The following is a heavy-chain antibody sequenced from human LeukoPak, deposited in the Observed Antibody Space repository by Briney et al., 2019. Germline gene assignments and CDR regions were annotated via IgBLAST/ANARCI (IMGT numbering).Heavy chain of an antibody. CDR2: IYDRGST. V-gene: IGHV4-59*02. CDR3: ARGRTFDN. J-gene: IGHJ4*02. CDR1: GGSVSSYY. Sequence: SETLSLTCSVSGGSVSSYYWSWIRQPPGKGLEWIGNIYDRGSTKYNPSLKSRVTISVDTSKNQFSLRLSSVTAADTAVYYCARGRTFDNWGQGTLVTVSS.